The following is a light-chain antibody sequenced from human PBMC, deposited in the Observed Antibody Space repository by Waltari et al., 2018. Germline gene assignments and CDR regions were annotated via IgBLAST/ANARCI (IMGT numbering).Light chain of an antibody. Sequence: DIQMTPSPSTLSASVGARVTITCRASQGIGRWLAWYQQKPGKAPKFLIYKASSLESGVPARFSGSGSGTEFTLTISSLQPDDFATYYCQHYNSYSSWTFGQGTKVEIK. CDR3: QHYNSYSSWT. J-gene: IGKJ1*01. V-gene: IGKV1-5*03. CDR2: KAS. CDR1: QGIGRW.